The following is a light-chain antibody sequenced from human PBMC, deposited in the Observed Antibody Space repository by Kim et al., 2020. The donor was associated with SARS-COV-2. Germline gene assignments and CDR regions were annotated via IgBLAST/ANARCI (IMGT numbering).Light chain of an antibody. V-gene: IGLV6-57*03. CDR3: QSYDSTTVV. CDR2: ENN. CDR1: SGSFANNY. Sequence: GKTVTIPCTRSSGSFANNYVHWDQQRPGSAPTTMIYENNRRPSGVPDRFSGSIDSSSNSASLTISGLKTADEADYYCQSYDSTTVVFGGGTQLTVL. J-gene: IGLJ2*01.